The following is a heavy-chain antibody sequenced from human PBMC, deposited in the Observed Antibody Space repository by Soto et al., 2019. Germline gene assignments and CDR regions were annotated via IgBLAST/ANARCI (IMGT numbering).Heavy chain of an antibody. D-gene: IGHD1-26*01. J-gene: IGHJ4*02. V-gene: IGHV4-61*01. CDR3: ARGFDVEMATKWPCYFDY. Sequence: PSETLSLTCTVSGDSVSSGSYFWSWIRQPPGKGLEWIGYIYFSGSTNYKPSLESRVTISVDTSKNQFSLKLSSVTAADTAVYYCARGFDVEMATKWPCYFDYWGQGTLVTVSS. CDR1: GDSVSSGSYF. CDR2: IYFSGST.